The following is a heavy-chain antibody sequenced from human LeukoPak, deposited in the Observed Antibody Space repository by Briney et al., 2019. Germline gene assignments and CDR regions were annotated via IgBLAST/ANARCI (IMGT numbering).Heavy chain of an antibody. CDR2: ISSSSSYI. D-gene: IGHD3-10*01. CDR1: GFTFSSYS. CDR3: ARDSVTMVRGVIIGRYYYYYYMDV. J-gene: IGHJ6*03. Sequence: GGSLRLSCAASGFTFSSYSMNWVRQAPGKGLEWVSSISSSSSYIYYADSVKGRFTISRDNAKNSLYLQMNSLRAEDTAVYYCARDSVTMVRGVIIGRYYYYYYMDVWGKGTTVTVSS. V-gene: IGHV3-21*01.